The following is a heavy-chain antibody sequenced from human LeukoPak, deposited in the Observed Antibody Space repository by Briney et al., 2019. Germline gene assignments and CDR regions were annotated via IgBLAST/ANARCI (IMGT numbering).Heavy chain of an antibody. Sequence: PGGSLRLSCVASRFSFSSYWMSWVRRAPGKGLEWVANIKQDGNEKYYVDSVKGRFTISRDNAKNSLYLQMNSLRVEDTAIYYCARSPRDSGYIYMDYWGQGTLVTVSS. V-gene: IGHV3-7*02. D-gene: IGHD5-12*01. CDR3: ARSPRDSGYIYMDY. CDR2: IKQDGNEK. CDR1: RFSFSSYW. J-gene: IGHJ4*02.